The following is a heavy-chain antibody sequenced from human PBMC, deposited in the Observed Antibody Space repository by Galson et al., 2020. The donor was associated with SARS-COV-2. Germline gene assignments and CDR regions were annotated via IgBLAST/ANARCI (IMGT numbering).Heavy chain of an antibody. V-gene: IGHV4-39*07. D-gene: IGHD3-9*01. J-gene: IGHJ6*02. CDR1: GGSISSSSYY. CDR2: IYYSGST. CDR3: ARTISRSDYGMDV. Sequence: SETLSLTCTVYGGSISSSSYYWGWIRQPPGKGLEWIGRIYYSGSTYYNPSLKSRVTISVATSKNPFSLKLSSVTAADTAVYYCARTISRSDYGMDVWGQGTTVTVSS.